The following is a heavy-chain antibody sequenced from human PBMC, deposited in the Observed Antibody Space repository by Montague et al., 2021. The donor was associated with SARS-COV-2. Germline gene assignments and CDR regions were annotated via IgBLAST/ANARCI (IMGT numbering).Heavy chain of an antibody. CDR3: ARSVFSESRRQGLWGVSSVGSFSMDV. J-gene: IGHJ6*02. V-gene: IGHV4-59*01. CDR2: IYYSGST. CDR1: IGFISSYY. Sequence: SETLSLTCTVSIGFISSYYWSWIRQPPGKGLEWIGNIYYSGSTDYNPSLKSRVTISVDTSKNQFSLKRSSVTAADTAVYYCARSVFSESRRQGLWGVSSVGSFSMDVWGQGTTVTVSS. D-gene: IGHD3-10*01.